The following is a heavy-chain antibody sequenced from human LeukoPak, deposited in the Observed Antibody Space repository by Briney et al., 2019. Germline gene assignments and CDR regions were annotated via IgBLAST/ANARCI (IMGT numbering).Heavy chain of an antibody. CDR2: IYYTGRT. D-gene: IGHD3-10*01. J-gene: IGHJ4*02. Sequence: PSETLSLTCTVSGGSITNYYWSWIRQPPGKGLELIGDIYYTGRTNYNPSLRSRVTMSVDTSKNHLSLNLSSVTAADPAVYYCARNMVGGVVFDYWGQGFLVTVSS. CDR3: ARNMVGGVVFDY. V-gene: IGHV4-59*01. CDR1: GGSITNYY.